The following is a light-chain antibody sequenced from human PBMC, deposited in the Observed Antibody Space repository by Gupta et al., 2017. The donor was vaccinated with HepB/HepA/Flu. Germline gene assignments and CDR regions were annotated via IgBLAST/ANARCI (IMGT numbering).Light chain of an antibody. CDR1: QDISDY. V-gene: IGKV1-9*01. J-gene: IGKJ1*01. Sequence: DIQLTQSPSFLSASVGDRVSITCRASQDISDYLAWYQHTSGKAPKLLIYAASTLQSGVPSRFRGSGSGTDFTLTISSLQPDDFATYYCQQVKSYPRTFGQGTKV. CDR2: AAS. CDR3: QQVKSYPRT.